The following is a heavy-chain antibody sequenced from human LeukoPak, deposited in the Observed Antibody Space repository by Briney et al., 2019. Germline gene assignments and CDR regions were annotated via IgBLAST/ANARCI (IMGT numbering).Heavy chain of an antibody. CDR2: IYTSGST. D-gene: IGHD3-3*01. J-gene: IGHJ6*03. CDR3: ARDIKKRITIFGVVSVYYMDV. CDR1: GGSISSYY. V-gene: IGHV4-4*07. Sequence: SATLSLTCTVSGGSISSYYWSWIRQPAGKGLEWIGRIYTSGSTNYNPSLKSRVTMSVDTSKNQFSLKLSSVTAADTAVYYCARDIKKRITIFGVVSVYYMDVWGKGTTVTVSS.